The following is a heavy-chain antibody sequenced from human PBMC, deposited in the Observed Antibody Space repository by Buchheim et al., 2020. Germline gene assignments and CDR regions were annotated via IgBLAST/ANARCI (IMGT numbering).Heavy chain of an antibody. CDR1: GVTFSSYD. CDR3: ATGGGTYYSYAMDV. CDR2: ISSSSRTI. V-gene: IGHV3-48*02. D-gene: IGHD1-1*01. J-gene: IGHJ6*02. Sequence: EVHLVESGGGLVQPGGALRLSCAASGVTFSSYDMNWVRQAPGKGLEWVAYISSSSRTISYADSVKGRFTISRANAKSSLYLQMNSLRDEDTGLYFCATGGGTYYSYAMDVWGQGTT.